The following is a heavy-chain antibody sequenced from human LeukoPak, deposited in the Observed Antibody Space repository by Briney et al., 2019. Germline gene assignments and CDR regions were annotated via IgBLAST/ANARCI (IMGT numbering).Heavy chain of an antibody. CDR3: ARGKSRGSHIDY. V-gene: IGHV4-38-2*02. CDR1: GYSFSGGYS. CDR2: FYDSGNT. D-gene: IGHD1-26*01. Sequence: SKTCSLPGISSGYSFSGGYSWAWIRRPPGKGLGGIGSFYDSGNTYYNPSLKSRVTISVDTSKNQFSLKVRSVTAADTAVYFCARGKSRGSHIDYWGQGTLVTVSS. J-gene: IGHJ4*02.